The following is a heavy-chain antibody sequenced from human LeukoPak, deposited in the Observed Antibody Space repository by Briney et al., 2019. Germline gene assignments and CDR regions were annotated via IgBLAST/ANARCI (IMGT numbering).Heavy chain of an antibody. V-gene: IGHV1-2*02. CDR1: GYIFTGYF. CDR3: ARLSDFSDSSGYPYYLDF. D-gene: IGHD3-22*01. J-gene: IGHJ4*02. Sequence: ASVKVSCKVSGYIFTGYFLHWVRRAPGQGLEWMGVINPHSGDTNYAQKFQGRVTMTRDTSISTASMELTRLRSDDTAVYYCARLSDFSDSSGYPYYLDFWGQGTLVTVSS. CDR2: INPHSGDT.